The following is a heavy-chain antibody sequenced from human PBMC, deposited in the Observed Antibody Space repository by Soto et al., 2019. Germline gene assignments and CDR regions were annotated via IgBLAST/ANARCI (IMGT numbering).Heavy chain of an antibody. Sequence: SQPLSLPCTIFGASVSNKGATWNWVRLSPSRGLEWLGRTYYRSKWNYDYAISVKSRISINPDTSKNQFSLQLNSVTPEDTAVYYGAGDLPDFNTGLDDWGQRNVVTVVS. D-gene: IGHD7-27*01. CDR1: GASVSNKGAT. V-gene: IGHV6-1*01. CDR2: TYYRSKWNY. J-gene: IGHJ4*02. CDR3: AGDLPDFNTGLDD.